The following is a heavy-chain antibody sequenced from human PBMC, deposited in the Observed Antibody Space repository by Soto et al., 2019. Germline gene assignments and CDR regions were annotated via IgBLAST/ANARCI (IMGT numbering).Heavy chain of an antibody. Sequence: SETLSLTCAVSGGSISSGGYSWSWIRQPPGKGLEWIGYIYHSGSTYYNPSLKSRVTISVDRSKNQFSLKLSPVTAADTAVYYCARARGGYGYGYDYWGQGTLVTVSS. CDR3: ARARGGYGYGYDY. D-gene: IGHD5-18*01. CDR2: IYHSGST. J-gene: IGHJ4*02. V-gene: IGHV4-30-2*01. CDR1: GGSISSGGYS.